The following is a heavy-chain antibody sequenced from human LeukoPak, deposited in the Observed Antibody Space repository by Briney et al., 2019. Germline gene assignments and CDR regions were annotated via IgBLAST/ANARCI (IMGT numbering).Heavy chain of an antibody. CDR1: GFTFSSYS. CDR3: ARDGNYYDSSGYYATTDFDY. CDR2: ISSSSSYI. Sequence: GGSLRLSCAASGFTFSSYSMNWVRQAPGKGLEWVSSISSSSSYIYYADSVKGRFTISRDNAKNSLYLQMNSLRAEDTAVYYCARDGNYYDSSGYYATTDFDYWGQGTLVTVSS. D-gene: IGHD3-22*01. J-gene: IGHJ4*02. V-gene: IGHV3-21*01.